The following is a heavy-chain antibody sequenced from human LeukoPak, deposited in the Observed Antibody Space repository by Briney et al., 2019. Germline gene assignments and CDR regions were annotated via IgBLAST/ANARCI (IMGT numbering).Heavy chain of an antibody. CDR3: ARQGHYGSGDYYFDY. V-gene: IGHV2-5*02. J-gene: IGHJ4*02. CDR2: IYWDDDK. D-gene: IGHD3-10*01. CDR1: GFSLSTSGVG. Sequence: SGLTLVNPTQTLTLTCTFSGFSLSTSGVGVGWIRQPPGKALEWLALIYWDDDKRYSPSLKSRLTITKDTSKNQVVLTMTNMDPVDTATYYCARQGHYGSGDYYFDYWGQGTLVTVSS.